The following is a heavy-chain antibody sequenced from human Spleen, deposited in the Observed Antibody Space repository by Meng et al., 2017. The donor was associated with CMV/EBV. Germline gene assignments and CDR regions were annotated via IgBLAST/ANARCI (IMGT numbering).Heavy chain of an antibody. J-gene: IGHJ5*02. CDR3: ARDGILRFLEWAAPGGWFDP. V-gene: IGHV1-2*02. CDR2: INPNSGGT. CDR1: TAYC. D-gene: IGHD3-3*01. Sequence: TAYCVHWLRQAPGQGLGWMGWINPNSGGTNYAQKFQGRVTMTRDTSTSSVFMELRSLRPDDTALYYCARDGILRFLEWAAPGGWFDPWGQGTLVTVSS.